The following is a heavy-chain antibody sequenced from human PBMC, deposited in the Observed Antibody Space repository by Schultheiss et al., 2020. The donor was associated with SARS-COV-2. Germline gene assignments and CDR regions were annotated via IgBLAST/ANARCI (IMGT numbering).Heavy chain of an antibody. D-gene: IGHD6-13*01. Sequence: GGSLRLSCAASGFTFSNAWMSWVRQAPGKGLEWVGRIKSKTDGGTTDYAAPVKGRFTISRDDSKNTLYLQMNSLRAEDTAVYYCARGGAAEFDYWGQGTLVTVSS. CDR2: IKSKTDGGTT. J-gene: IGHJ4*02. CDR1: GFTFSNAW. CDR3: ARGGAAEFDY. V-gene: IGHV3-15*01.